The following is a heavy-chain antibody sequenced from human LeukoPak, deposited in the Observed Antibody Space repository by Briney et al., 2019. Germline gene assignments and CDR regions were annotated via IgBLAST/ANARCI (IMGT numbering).Heavy chain of an antibody. D-gene: IGHD3-10*01. Sequence: ASVKVSCKASGYTFTSYYMHWVRQAPGQGLEWMGIINPSGGSTSYAQKFQGRVTMTRDTSTSTVYMELSSLRSEDTAVHYCARDVTMVRGVINYGMDVWGQGTTVTVSS. J-gene: IGHJ6*02. CDR2: INPSGGST. V-gene: IGHV1-46*01. CDR3: ARDVTMVRGVINYGMDV. CDR1: GYTFTSYY.